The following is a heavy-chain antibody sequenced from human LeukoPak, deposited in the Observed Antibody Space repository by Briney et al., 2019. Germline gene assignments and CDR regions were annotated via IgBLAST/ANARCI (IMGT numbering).Heavy chain of an antibody. Sequence: GGSLRLSCAASGFTFSSYWMIWARQAPGKGLEWVASINHNGNVNYYVDSVKGRFTISRDNAKNSLYLQMSNLRAEDTAVYFCARGGGLDVWGQGATVTVSS. D-gene: IGHD3-16*01. J-gene: IGHJ6*02. CDR1: GFTFSSYW. V-gene: IGHV3-7*03. CDR3: ARGGGLDV. CDR2: INHNGNVN.